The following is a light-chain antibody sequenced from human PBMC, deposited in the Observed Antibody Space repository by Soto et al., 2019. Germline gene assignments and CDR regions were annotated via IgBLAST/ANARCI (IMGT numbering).Light chain of an antibody. CDR3: LQEYSYPLI. CDR1: QGIRND. Sequence: QVTQFPSSLSASVGDRFTVTFRPSQGIRNDLGWYQQKPGKAPKLLIYGASNLQTGVPSRFSGSGSGTDFTLTISSLQPEDVGTYYCLQEYSYPLIFGGGTKVDIK. V-gene: IGKV1-6*01. CDR2: GAS. J-gene: IGKJ4*01.